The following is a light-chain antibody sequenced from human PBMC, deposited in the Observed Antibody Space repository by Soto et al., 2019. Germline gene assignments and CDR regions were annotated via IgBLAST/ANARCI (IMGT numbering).Light chain of an antibody. J-gene: IGKJ3*01. CDR2: DAS. CDR3: QQRSNWPT. Sequence: EIVLTQSPATLSLSPGERATLSCRASQSVSSYLAWYQQKPGQAPRLLIYDASNRATGIPARFSGSASGTDFTLTISSLEPEDFAVYYCQQRSNWPTFGHGTKVDIK. V-gene: IGKV3-11*01. CDR1: QSVSSY.